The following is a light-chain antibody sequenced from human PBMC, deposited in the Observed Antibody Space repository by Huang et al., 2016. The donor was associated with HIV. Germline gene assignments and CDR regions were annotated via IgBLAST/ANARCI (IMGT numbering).Light chain of an antibody. Sequence: EIVMTQSPATLSVSPGERVTLSCRASQSVSSNLAWYQQKPGQAPRLLIYGAPTRAAGIPDRFSGSGSGTEFTLTISSLQTEDFAVYYCQQYYDWPPWTFGQGTKVEIK. CDR1: QSVSSN. V-gene: IGKV3-15*01. CDR2: GAP. CDR3: QQYYDWPPWT. J-gene: IGKJ1*01.